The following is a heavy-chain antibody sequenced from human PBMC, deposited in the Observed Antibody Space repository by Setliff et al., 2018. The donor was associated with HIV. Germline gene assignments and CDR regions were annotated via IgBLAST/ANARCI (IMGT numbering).Heavy chain of an antibody. CDR1: GGPFGVYR. V-gene: IGHV4-4*07. Sequence: PSETLSLTCTISGGPFGVYRWSWIRQSAGRGLEWIGRIDSSGTTDYKPSLKGRVAISVDTSRNQFSLRVTSVTAADTAVYFCARDRHSSGLGSYGPWGPGILVTV. J-gene: IGHJ5*02. CDR2: IDSSGTT. CDR3: ARDRHSSGLGSYGP. D-gene: IGHD3-10*01.